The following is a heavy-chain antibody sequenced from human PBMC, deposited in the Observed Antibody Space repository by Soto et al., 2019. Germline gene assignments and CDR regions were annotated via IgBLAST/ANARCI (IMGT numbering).Heavy chain of an antibody. CDR3: AKVPPAFYDTGPPNWFDP. D-gene: IGHD3-22*01. J-gene: IGHJ5*02. V-gene: IGHV3-9*01. CDR1: GFTFDDYA. Sequence: EVQLVESGGGLVQPGRSLRLSCAASGFTFDDYAMHWVRQAPGKGLEWVSGISWNSGSIGYADSVKGRFTISRDNAKHSLYLQMNSLRAEDTALYYCAKVPPAFYDTGPPNWFDPWGQGTLVTVSS. CDR2: ISWNSGSI.